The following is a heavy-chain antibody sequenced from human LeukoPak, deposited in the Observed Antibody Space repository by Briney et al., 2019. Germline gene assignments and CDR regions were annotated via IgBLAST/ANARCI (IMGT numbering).Heavy chain of an antibody. CDR3: AREAAAAGTPLYYYYYGMDV. CDR2: ISAYNGNT. J-gene: IGHJ6*02. Sequence: ASVKVSCKASGYTFTSYGISWVRQAPGQGLEWMGWISAYNGNTNYAQKLQGRVTMTTDTSTSTAYMELRSLRSGDTAVYYCAREAAAAGTPLYYYYYGMDVWGQGTTVTVSS. CDR1: GYTFTSYG. V-gene: IGHV1-18*01. D-gene: IGHD6-13*01.